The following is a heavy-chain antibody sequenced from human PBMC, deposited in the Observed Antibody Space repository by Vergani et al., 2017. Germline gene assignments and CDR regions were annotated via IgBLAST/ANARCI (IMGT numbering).Heavy chain of an antibody. Sequence: QVPVVQSGAEVKKSGASVKVSCKTSGYTFSNYYMHWVRQAPGQGLEWMGIINPSGGHTNYAQKFQGRVTMTRETYTSTVYMELSSLRSEDTAIYYCARGDYGILTGYGYWGQGTLVTVSA. J-gene: IGHJ4*02. D-gene: IGHD3-9*01. CDR2: INPSGGHT. CDR3: ARGDYGILTGYGY. CDR1: GYTFSNYY. V-gene: IGHV1-46*03.